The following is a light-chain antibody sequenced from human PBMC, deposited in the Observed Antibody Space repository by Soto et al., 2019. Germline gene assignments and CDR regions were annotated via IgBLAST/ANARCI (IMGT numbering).Light chain of an antibody. CDR1: QSLLHSNGYNY. CDR2: LGS. CDR3: MRALQTPLT. V-gene: IGKV2-28*01. J-gene: IGKJ4*01. Sequence: DLVMTQSPLSLPVTPGEPASISCRSSQSLLHSNGYNYLDWYLQKPGQSPQLLIYLGSNRASGVPDRFSGSGSGTDVTLKISRVEAEDVGVYYCMRALQTPLTFGGGTKVEIK.